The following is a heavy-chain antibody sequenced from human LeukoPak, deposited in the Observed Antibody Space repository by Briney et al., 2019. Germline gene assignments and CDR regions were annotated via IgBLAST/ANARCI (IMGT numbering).Heavy chain of an antibody. J-gene: IGHJ4*02. CDR2: MNPNSGNT. V-gene: IGHV1-8*03. D-gene: IGHD3-9*01. CDR1: GYTFTSYD. CDR3: AREYYDILTGLYYFDY. Sequence: ASVKVSCKASGYTFTSYDINWVRQATGQGLEWMGWMNPNSGNTGYAQKFQDRVTITRNTYISTAYMELNSLRSEATAVYYCAREYYDILTGLYYFDYWGQGTLVTVSS.